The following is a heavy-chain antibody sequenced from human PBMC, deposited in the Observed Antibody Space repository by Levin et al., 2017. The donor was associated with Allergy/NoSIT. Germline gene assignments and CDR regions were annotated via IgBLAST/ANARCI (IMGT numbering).Heavy chain of an antibody. CDR1: GGSMTDYY. Sequence: ETLSLTCGVSGGSMTDYYWSWYRQAAGKTLEWVGHIKSKTDRGTTDYAAPVKGRFTISRDDSKNTLYLQMNSLKTEDTAVYYCTTGEYCSNGICSYHFYAMDVWGQGTTVTVPS. D-gene: IGHD2-8*01. CDR3: TTGEYCSNGICSYHFYAMDV. CDR2: IKSKTDRGTT. J-gene: IGHJ6*02. V-gene: IGHV3-15*01.